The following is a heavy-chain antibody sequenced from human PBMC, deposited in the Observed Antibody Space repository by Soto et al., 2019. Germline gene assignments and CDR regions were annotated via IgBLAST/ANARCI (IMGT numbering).Heavy chain of an antibody. D-gene: IGHD2-21*01. CDR2: IYYSGTT. Sequence: SETLSLTCTVSGDSIRSGSYHWAWIRQPPGKGLEYIASIYYSGTTYYNPSLKSRVTISVDTSRNQVSVKVGSVTAADTAAYFCVRHVGDRLWYFDYWGQGTLVTVSS. CDR1: GDSIRSGSYH. V-gene: IGHV4-39*01. J-gene: IGHJ4*02. CDR3: VRHVGDRLWYFDY.